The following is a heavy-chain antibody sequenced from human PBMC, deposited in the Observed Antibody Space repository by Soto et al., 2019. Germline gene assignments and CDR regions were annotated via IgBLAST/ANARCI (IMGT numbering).Heavy chain of an antibody. CDR2: ISYDGSNK. V-gene: IGHV3-30-3*01. D-gene: IGHD3-16*01. CDR1: GFTFSSYA. Sequence: QVQLVESGGGVVQPGRSLRLSCAASGFTFSSYAMHWVRQAPGKGLEWVAVISYDGSNKYYADSVKGRFTISRDNPKNTRYLQVKSLRAEDAAVCYRARDGGGLGSRCDLWGQGTLVTVSS. CDR3: ARDGGGLGSRCDL. J-gene: IGHJ5*02.